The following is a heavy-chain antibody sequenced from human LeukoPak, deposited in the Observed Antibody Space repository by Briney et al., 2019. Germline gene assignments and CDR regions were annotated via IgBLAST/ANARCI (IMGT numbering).Heavy chain of an antibody. CDR2: IYYSGST. Sequence: SETLSLTCTVSGGSISSSSYYWGWIRQPPGKGLEWIGSIYYSGSTYYNPSLKSRVTISVDTSKNQFSLKLSSVTAADTAVYYCARELAAAGRRIKFDPWGQGTLVTVSS. J-gene: IGHJ5*02. CDR1: GGSISSSSYY. CDR3: ARELAAAGRRIKFDP. D-gene: IGHD6-13*01. V-gene: IGHV4-39*07.